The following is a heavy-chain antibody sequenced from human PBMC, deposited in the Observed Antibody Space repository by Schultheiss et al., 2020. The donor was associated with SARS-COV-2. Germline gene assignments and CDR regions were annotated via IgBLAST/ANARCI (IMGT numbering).Heavy chain of an antibody. CDR1: GFTFSSYA. J-gene: IGHJ4*02. CDR3: AREKVVITAAGLDY. Sequence: GGSLRLSCAASGFTFSSYAMSWVRQAPGKGLEWVSGVTGSGGSTYYADSVKGRFTISRDNSKNTLFLQLNSLRREDTAVYYCAREKVVITAAGLDYWGQGALVTVS. V-gene: IGHV3-23*01. D-gene: IGHD2-15*01. CDR2: VTGSGGST.